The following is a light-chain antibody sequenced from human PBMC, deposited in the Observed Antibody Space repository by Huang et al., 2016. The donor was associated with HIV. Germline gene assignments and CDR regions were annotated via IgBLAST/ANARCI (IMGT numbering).Light chain of an antibody. V-gene: IGKV1D-13*01. Sequence: AIQLTQSPSSLSASVGDRVTITCRASQGISSAFAWYQQKPGKAPKLLIYDASSLESGVPSRFSGSGSGTDFTLTISSLQPEDFATYYCQQFNNYLFTFGPGTKVDIK. CDR2: DAS. CDR1: QGISSA. CDR3: QQFNNYLFT. J-gene: IGKJ3*01.